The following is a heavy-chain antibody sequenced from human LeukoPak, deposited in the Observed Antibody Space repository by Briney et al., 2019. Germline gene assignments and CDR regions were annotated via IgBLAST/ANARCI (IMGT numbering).Heavy chain of an antibody. J-gene: IGHJ4*02. D-gene: IGHD3-10*01. CDR3: TRGGSNFDY. Sequence: SETLSLTCTVSGGSISSYYWSWVRQPPEKGLEWIGYIYYSGSTNYNPSLKSRVTISVDTSKNQFSLQLTSVTAADTAVYFCTRGGSNFDYRGQGTLVTVSS. V-gene: IGHV4-59*01. CDR2: IYYSGST. CDR1: GGSISSYY.